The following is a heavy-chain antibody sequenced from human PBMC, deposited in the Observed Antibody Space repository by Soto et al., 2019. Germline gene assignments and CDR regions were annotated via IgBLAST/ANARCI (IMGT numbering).Heavy chain of an antibody. D-gene: IGHD4-17*01. Sequence: PGGSLILSCAASGFTFSYYYRSWIRQAPGKGLEWVSYISSSGSTIYYADSVKGRFTISRDNAKNSLYLQMNSLRAEDTAVYYCARDGLYYGDLIDYWGQGTLVTVSS. CDR2: ISSSGSTI. J-gene: IGHJ4*02. CDR1: GFTFSYYY. V-gene: IGHV3-11*01. CDR3: ARDGLYYGDLIDY.